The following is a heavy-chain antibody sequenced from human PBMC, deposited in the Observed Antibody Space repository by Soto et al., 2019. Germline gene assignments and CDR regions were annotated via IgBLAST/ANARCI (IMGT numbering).Heavy chain of an antibody. CDR2: IIPIFGTA. Sequence: QVQLVQSGAEVKKPGSSVKVSCKASGGTYSSYAISWVRQAPGQGLEWMGGIIPIFGTANYVQKFQGRVTITADESTSTAYMELSSLRSEDTAVYYCARGPDTAIVPYYYGMDVWGQGTTVTVSS. D-gene: IGHD5-18*01. J-gene: IGHJ6*02. CDR1: GGTYSSYA. CDR3: ARGPDTAIVPYYYGMDV. V-gene: IGHV1-69*12.